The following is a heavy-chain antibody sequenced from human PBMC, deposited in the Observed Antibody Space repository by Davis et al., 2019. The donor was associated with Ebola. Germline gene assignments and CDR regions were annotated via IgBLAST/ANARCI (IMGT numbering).Heavy chain of an antibody. V-gene: IGHV1-18*01. CDR1: GYTFISYG. J-gene: IGHJ4*02. CDR2: ISAYNGNT. D-gene: IGHD6-6*01. Sequence: ASVKVSCKASGYTFISYGISWVRQAPGQGLEWMGWISAYNGNTNYAQKLQGRVTMTTDTSTSTAYMELRSLRSDDTAVYYCARAQRYSSSSRFNYWGQGTLVTVSS. CDR3: ARAQRYSSSSRFNY.